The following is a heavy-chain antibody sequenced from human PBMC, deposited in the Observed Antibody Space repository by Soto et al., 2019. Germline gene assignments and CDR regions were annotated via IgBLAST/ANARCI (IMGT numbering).Heavy chain of an antibody. CDR3: DRGIYSTSPFFDS. V-gene: IGHV4-30-4*01. CDR1: GDSISTASYY. J-gene: IGHJ4*02. D-gene: IGHD6-6*01. CDR2: IYYSGNT. Sequence: PXETLSLAFTVSGDSISTASYYWNWIRQPPGKGLEWIGYIYYSGNTYYIPSLKSRVTISVDTSKNQISLKLNSVTAADTAVYYCDRGIYSTSPFFDSWGQGTLVTVSS.